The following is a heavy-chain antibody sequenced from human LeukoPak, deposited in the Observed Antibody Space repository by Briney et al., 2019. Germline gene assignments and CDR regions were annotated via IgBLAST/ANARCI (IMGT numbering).Heavy chain of an antibody. Sequence: PRGSLRLSCRASGFTFSDHYMTWVRQAPGKGLEYISYLSNTGSDSFYADSVKGRFSISRDNAEKSLYLQMNDLRAEDTAVYYCARGHWGLDYWGQGTLVTVSS. CDR2: LSNTGSDS. D-gene: IGHD7-27*01. CDR1: GFTFSDHY. V-gene: IGHV3-11*01. J-gene: IGHJ4*02. CDR3: ARGHWGLDY.